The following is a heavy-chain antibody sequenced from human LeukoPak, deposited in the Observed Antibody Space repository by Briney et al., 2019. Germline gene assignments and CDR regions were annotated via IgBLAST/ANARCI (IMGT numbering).Heavy chain of an antibody. D-gene: IGHD3-22*01. J-gene: IGHJ6*02. CDR1: GGTFSSYA. CDR2: IIPIFGTA. V-gene: IGHV1-69*13. Sequence: GASVKVSCKASGGTFSSYAISWVRQAPGQGLEWMGGIIPIFGTANYAQKFQGRVTITADESTSTAYMELSSLRSEDTAVYYCARRYYDSSGYTIHPYYYYGMDVWGQGTTVTVSS. CDR3: ARRYYDSSGYTIHPYYYYGMDV.